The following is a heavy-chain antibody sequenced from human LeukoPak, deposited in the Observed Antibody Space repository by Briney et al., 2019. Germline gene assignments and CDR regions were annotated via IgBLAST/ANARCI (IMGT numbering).Heavy chain of an antibody. CDR2: IYTSGST. CDR3: ARDGISYYDTLDAFDI. V-gene: IGHV4-61*02. CDR1: GGSISSGSYY. Sequence: PSQTLSLTCTVSGGSISSGSYYWRWLRQPAGTGLEWIGRIYTSGSTNYNPSLKSRVTISVDTSKNQFSLKLSSVTAADTAVYYCARDGISYYDTLDAFDIWGQGTMVTVSS. J-gene: IGHJ3*02. D-gene: IGHD3-22*01.